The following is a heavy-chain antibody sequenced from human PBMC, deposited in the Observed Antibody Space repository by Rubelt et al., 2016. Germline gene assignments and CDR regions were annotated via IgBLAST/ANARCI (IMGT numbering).Heavy chain of an antibody. J-gene: IGHJ4*02. CDR2: ISAYNGNT. D-gene: IGHD5-24*01. V-gene: IGHV1-18*01. Sequence: WVRQAPGQGLEWMGWISAYNGNTNYAQKLQGRVTMTTDTSTSTAYMELSSLTSEDTAVYYCAGGDGYSLGDFDYWGQGTLVTVSS. CDR3: AGGDGYSLGDFDY.